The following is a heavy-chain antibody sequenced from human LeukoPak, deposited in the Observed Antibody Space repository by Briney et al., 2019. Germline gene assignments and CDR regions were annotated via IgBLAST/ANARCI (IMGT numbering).Heavy chain of an antibody. CDR1: GGSISSSSYY. D-gene: IGHD2-21*02. CDR3: ARVLVVTALYGVPIYYYYYGMDV. J-gene: IGHJ6*02. V-gene: IGHV4-39*07. Sequence: PSETLSLTCTVSGGSISSSSYYWGWIRQPPGKGLEWIGSIYYSGSTYYNPSLKSRVTISVDTSKNQFSLKLSSVTAADTAVYYCARVLVVTALYGVPIYYYYYGMDVWGQGTTVTVSS. CDR2: IYYSGST.